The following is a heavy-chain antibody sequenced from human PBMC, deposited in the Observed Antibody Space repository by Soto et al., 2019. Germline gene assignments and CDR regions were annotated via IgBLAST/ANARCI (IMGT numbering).Heavy chain of an antibody. CDR1: GGSISSGDYY. CDR2: IYYSGST. V-gene: IGHV4-30-4*01. D-gene: IGHD1-1*01. Sequence: QVQLQESGPGLVKPSQTLSLTCTVSGGSISSGDYYWSWIRQPPGKGLEWIGYIYYSGSTYYNPSLKRXXTXSXXTSKNQFSLKLSSVTAADTAVYYCARETGTTSQDYWGQGTLVTVSS. CDR3: ARETGTTSQDY. J-gene: IGHJ4*02.